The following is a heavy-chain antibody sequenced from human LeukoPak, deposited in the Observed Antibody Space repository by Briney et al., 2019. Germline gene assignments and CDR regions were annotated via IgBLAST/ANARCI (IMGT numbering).Heavy chain of an antibody. V-gene: IGHV1-69*05. Sequence: AASVKVSCKASGGTFSRHAINWVRQAPGQGLQWLGGIIPISGTANYAQKFQGRVTITTDESTGTTYMEVSSLRSDDTAVYYCATSPLGNWGPTDYWGQGTLVTVSS. CDR3: ATSPLGNWGPTDY. CDR1: GGTFSRHA. D-gene: IGHD7-27*01. CDR2: IIPISGTA. J-gene: IGHJ4*02.